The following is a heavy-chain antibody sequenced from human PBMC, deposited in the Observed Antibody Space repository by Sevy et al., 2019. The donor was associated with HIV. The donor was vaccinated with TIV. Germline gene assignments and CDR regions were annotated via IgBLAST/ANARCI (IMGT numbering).Heavy chain of an antibody. CDR1: GYTFTSYG. CDR2: ISAYNGNT. J-gene: IGHJ4*02. CDR3: ARELYDYIWGSYRYLDY. V-gene: IGHV1-18*01. D-gene: IGHD3-16*02. Sequence: ASVKVSCKASGYTFTSYGISWVRQAPGQGLEWMGWISAYNGNTNYAQKLQGRVTMTTDTSTSTAYMELRSLRSDDTAVYYCARELYDYIWGSYRYLDYWGQGTLVTVSS.